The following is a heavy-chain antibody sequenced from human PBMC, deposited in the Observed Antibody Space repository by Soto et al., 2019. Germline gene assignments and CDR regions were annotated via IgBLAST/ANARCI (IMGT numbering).Heavy chain of an antibody. CDR2: IAANNGEP. V-gene: IGHV1-18*01. D-gene: IGHD1-1*01. J-gene: IGHJ5*02. CDR1: GYTFSTYG. CDR3: ARDWKGAEGFDP. Sequence: QVQLVQSGAEVKKPGASVKVSCKASGYTFSTYGFSWVRQAPGQGLGWMGGIAANNGEPNYAQIFQGGVTMTTDTSTTTSYMELRSLTSDDTAVYFCARDWKGAEGFDPWGQGTLVTVSS.